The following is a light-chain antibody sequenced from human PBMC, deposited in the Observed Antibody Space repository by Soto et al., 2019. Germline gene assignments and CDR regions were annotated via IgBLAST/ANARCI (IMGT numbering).Light chain of an antibody. CDR1: SSNVGGNA. J-gene: IGLJ1*01. Sequence: QSVLTQPPSASGTPGQGVTISCSGSSSNVGGNAVNFYQHVPTTAPKLLIYTNTQRPSGVPDRFSGSKSGTSASLAISGLQSEDEADYYCARWDDRLNGPVFGKGTKVTVL. CDR2: TNT. CDR3: ARWDDRLNGPV. V-gene: IGLV1-44*01.